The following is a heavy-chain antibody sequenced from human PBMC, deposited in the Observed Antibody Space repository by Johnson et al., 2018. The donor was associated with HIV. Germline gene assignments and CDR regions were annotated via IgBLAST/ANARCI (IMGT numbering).Heavy chain of an antibody. Sequence: QVQLVESGGGVVQPGRSLRLSCAASGFTFSSYGMHWVRQAPGKGLEWVAVISYDGSNKYYADSVKGRFTISRDNSKNTLYLQMNSLRAEDKAVYYFATPQGAYSAFDIWGQGTMVTVSS. V-gene: IGHV3-30*03. CDR2: ISYDGSNK. CDR3: ATPQGAYSAFDI. CDR1: GFTFSSYG. D-gene: IGHD2-15*01. J-gene: IGHJ3*02.